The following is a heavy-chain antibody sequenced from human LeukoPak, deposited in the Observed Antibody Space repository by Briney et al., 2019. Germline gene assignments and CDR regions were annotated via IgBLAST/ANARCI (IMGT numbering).Heavy chain of an antibody. CDR1: GYSISSGYY. Sequence: SETLSLTCTVSGYSISSGYYWGWIRQPPGKGLEWIGEINHSGSTNYNPSLKSRVTISVDTSKNQFSLKLSSVTAADTAVYYCASGSGSFDYWGQGTLVTVSS. V-gene: IGHV4-38-2*02. J-gene: IGHJ4*02. D-gene: IGHD2-15*01. CDR3: ASGSGSFDY. CDR2: INHSGST.